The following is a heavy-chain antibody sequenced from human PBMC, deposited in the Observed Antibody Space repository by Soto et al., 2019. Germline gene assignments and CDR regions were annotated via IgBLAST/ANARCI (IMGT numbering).Heavy chain of an antibody. Sequence: GGSLRLSCAASGFTFSSYAMSWVRQAPGKGLEWVSAISGSGGSTYYADSVKGRFTISRDNSKNTLYLQMNSLRAEDTAVYYCAKCVVGATPPNVNYYYYMDVWGKGTTVTVSS. CDR3: AKCVVGATPPNVNYYYYMDV. CDR2: ISGSGGST. J-gene: IGHJ6*03. D-gene: IGHD1-26*01. V-gene: IGHV3-23*01. CDR1: GFTFSSYA.